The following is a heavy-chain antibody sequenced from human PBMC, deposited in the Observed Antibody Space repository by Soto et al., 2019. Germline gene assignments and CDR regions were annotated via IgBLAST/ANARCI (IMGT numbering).Heavy chain of an antibody. CDR1: GGSFDITSSY. D-gene: IGHD1-26*01. J-gene: IGHJ4*02. CDR3: ATIPIVGTKPYYFNS. Sequence: LQLQESGPGLVKPSETLSLTCTVSGGSFDITSSYWAWVRQPPGKGLEWIAFISYSGSTYYNPSLKSRITISVDTSKNQLSLRLSSVTAADTAVYYCATIPIVGTKPYYFNSWGQGTLVTVSS. CDR2: ISYSGST. V-gene: IGHV4-39*01.